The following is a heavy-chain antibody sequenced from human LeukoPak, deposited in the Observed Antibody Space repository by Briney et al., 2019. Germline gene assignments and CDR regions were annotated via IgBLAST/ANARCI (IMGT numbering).Heavy chain of an antibody. CDR2: IKSKTDGGTT. D-gene: IGHD6-13*01. V-gene: IGHV3-15*01. CDR1: GFTFSNAW. CDR3: TAVHSSSWYGYYFDY. Sequence: GGSLRLSCAASGFTFSNAWKSWVRQAPGKGLEWVGRIKSKTDGGTTDYAAPVKGRFTISRDDSKNTLYLQMNSLKTEDTAVYYCTAVHSSSWYGYYFDYWGQGTLVTVSS. J-gene: IGHJ4*02.